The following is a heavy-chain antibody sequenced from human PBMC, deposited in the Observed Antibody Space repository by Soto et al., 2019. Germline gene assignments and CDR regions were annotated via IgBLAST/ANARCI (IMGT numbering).Heavy chain of an antibody. CDR3: AKDGCGGDCYSGRYFQH. V-gene: IGHV3-30*18. D-gene: IGHD2-21*02. CDR2: ISYDGSNK. J-gene: IGHJ1*01. Sequence: SGGSLRLSCAASGFTFSSYGMHWVRQAPGKGLEWVAVISYDGSNKYYADSVKGRFTISRDNSKNTLYLQMNSLRAEDTAVYYCAKDGCGGDCYSGRYFQHSGRGTLVTVS. CDR1: GFTFSSYG.